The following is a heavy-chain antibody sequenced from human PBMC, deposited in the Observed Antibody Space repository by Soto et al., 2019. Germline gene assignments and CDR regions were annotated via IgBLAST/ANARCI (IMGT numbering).Heavy chain of an antibody. Sequence: QVQLVESGGGVVQPGRSLRLSCAASGFTFSNYAMHWVRQTPGKGLERVAIVSYDGTNQYYADSVKGRFTIPRDKSETTLLRQMNSLSAEDTALYYCARDGATQTCRPWYFDLWGRGTLVTVSS. CDR1: GFTFSNYA. V-gene: IGHV3-30-3*01. CDR3: ARDGATQTCRPWYFDL. CDR2: VSYDGTNQ. D-gene: IGHD2-15*01. J-gene: IGHJ2*01.